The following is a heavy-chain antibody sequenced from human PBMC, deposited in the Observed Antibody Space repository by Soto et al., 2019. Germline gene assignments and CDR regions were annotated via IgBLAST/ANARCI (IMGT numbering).Heavy chain of an antibody. CDR1: GYTFTSYA. J-gene: IGHJ6*02. CDR2: INAGNGNT. V-gene: IGHV1-3*01. Sequence: SVKVSCKASGYTFTSYAMHWVRQAPGQRLEWMGWINAGNGNTKYSQKFQGRVTITRDTSASTAYMELSSLRSEDTAVYYCASGQWLVLAETNYYYGMDVWGQGTTVTVSS. CDR3: ASGQWLVLAETNYYYGMDV. D-gene: IGHD6-19*01.